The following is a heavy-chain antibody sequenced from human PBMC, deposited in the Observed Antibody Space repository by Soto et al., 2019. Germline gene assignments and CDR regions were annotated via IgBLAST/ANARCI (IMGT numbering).Heavy chain of an antibody. Sequence: QVQLVESGGGVVQPGRSRRLSCAASGFTFSSYGMHWVRQAPGKGLEWVAVISYDGSNKYYADSVKGRFTISRDNSKNTLYLQMNSLRAEDTAVYYCAKSYGSGSYYGYYFDYWGQGTLVTVSS. J-gene: IGHJ4*02. CDR1: GFTFSSYG. CDR3: AKSYGSGSYYGYYFDY. V-gene: IGHV3-30*18. D-gene: IGHD3-10*01. CDR2: ISYDGSNK.